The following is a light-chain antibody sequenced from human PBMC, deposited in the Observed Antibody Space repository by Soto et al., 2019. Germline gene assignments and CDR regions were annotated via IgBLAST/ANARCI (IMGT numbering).Light chain of an antibody. CDR2: DAS. CDR1: QNVYNN. CDR3: QQCRNWPLT. J-gene: IGKJ4*01. V-gene: IGKV3-15*01. Sequence: EVVMSQCPATLSVSPGEGATLSCKASQNVYNNLAWYQQRPGQPPRLLIYDASTRATGISARFSGSGYGTEFTLTISSLQSEDFAVYFCQQCRNWPLTYGGGTKVDIK.